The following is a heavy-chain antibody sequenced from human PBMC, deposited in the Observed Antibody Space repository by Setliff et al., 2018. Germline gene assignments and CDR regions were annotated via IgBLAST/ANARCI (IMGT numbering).Heavy chain of an antibody. CDR1: GGPFSGAS. D-gene: IGHD1-1*01. Sequence: KSSETLSLTCTVPGGPFSGASIWSWIRQPPGKGLEFIGYVYHSGTAKYDPSLESRAIMSVDASKNEISLKLKSVTAADTAVYYRAKGGTYRYFDYWGQGAQVTSPQ. J-gene: IGHJ4*02. V-gene: IGHV4-59*01. CDR3: AKGGTYRYFDY. CDR2: VYHSGTA.